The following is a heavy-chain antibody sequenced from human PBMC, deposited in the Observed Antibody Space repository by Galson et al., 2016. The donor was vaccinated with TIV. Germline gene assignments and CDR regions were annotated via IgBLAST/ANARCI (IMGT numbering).Heavy chain of an antibody. D-gene: IGHD5-24*01. J-gene: IGHJ6*03. CDR3: VRDRVEMVTTESFYYYMDV. Sequence: SETLSLTCSVSGASFSGGGHYWSWIRQPPGRGLEWIGHIYQSGGTDYNPSLKSRVIISRDTSKNQFSLRLSSVTAADTATYYCVRDRVEMVTTESFYYYMDVWGKGTTVTVSS. CDR1: GASFSGGGHY. CDR2: IYQSGGT. V-gene: IGHV4-61*08.